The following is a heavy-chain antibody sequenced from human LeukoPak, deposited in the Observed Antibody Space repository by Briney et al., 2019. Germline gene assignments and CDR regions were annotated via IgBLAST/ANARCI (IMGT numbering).Heavy chain of an antibody. V-gene: IGHV4-59*01. CDR2: IYYSGST. Sequence: SETLFLTCTVSVGSISSYYWSWIRQPPGKGLEWIGYIYYSGSTNYNPSLKSRVTISVDTSKNQFSLKLSSVTAADTAVYYCARDGGYSSGWYDYWGQGTLVTVSS. CDR1: VGSISSYY. D-gene: IGHD6-19*01. CDR3: ARDGGYSSGWYDY. J-gene: IGHJ4*02.